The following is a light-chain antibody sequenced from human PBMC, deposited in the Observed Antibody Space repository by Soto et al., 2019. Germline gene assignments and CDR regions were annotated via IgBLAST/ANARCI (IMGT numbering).Light chain of an antibody. CDR2: EVS. Sequence: QSVLAQPASVSGSPGQSITISCTGTTSDVGDYNYVSWYQQHPGKVPKVLIYEVSNRPSGVSYRFSGSKSGNTASLTISGLQAEDEASYYCFSYKTSSAYYIFGNGNKVTV. CDR1: TSDVGDYNY. CDR3: FSYKTSSAYYI. J-gene: IGLJ1*01. V-gene: IGLV2-14*01.